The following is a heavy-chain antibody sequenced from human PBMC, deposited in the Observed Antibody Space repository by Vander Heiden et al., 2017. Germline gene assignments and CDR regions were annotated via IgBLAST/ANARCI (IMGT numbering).Heavy chain of an antibody. CDR2: IKSKFDGETT. V-gene: IGHV3-15*01. J-gene: IGHJ4*02. CDR3: ATDPLRLKQWLNGAVDY. CDR1: DFSFTYAC. Sequence: EVRLVESGGGLVQPGGSRRLSCVASDFSFTYACVGWVRQVPGKGLEWIGRIKSKFDGETTDYAAPVKGRFTISRDDSKNTLFLQMSSLKTEDTAMYYCATDPLRLKQWLNGAVDYWGQGTLVTVSS. D-gene: IGHD6-19*01.